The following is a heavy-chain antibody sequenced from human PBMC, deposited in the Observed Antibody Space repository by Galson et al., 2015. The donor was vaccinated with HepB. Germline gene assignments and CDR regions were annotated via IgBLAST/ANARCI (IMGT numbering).Heavy chain of an antibody. CDR1: GSTFTRYG. CDR2: ISTYTGNS. Sequence: SVKVSCKASGSTFTRYGISWVRQAPGQGLEWMGWISTYTGNSKYAQKVRGRVTMTTGTATSTAYMELRSLRSDDTAVYYCARGGGSGDYDYYYYMDVWGKGTTVTVSS. V-gene: IGHV1-18*01. J-gene: IGHJ6*03. D-gene: IGHD6-19*01. CDR3: ARGGGSGDYDYYYYMDV.